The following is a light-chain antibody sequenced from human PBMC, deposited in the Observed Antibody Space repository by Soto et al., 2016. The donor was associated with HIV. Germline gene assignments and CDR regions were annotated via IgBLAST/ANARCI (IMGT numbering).Light chain of an antibody. Sequence: SYELTQPPSLSVAPGQTAKITCGGNNIRSKSVHWYQQKPGQAPVLVVHDDSDRPSGIPERYSGSKSGNTATLTINRVEAGDEADYYCQIWDSSSDHYVFGTGTKVTVL. J-gene: IGLJ1*01. V-gene: IGLV3-21*02. CDR1: NIRSKS. CDR3: QIWDSSSDHYV. CDR2: DDS.